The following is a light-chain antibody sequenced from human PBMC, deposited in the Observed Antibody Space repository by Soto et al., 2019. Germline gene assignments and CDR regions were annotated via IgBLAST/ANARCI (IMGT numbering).Light chain of an antibody. V-gene: IGKV1-39*01. CDR1: QSISTY. CDR2: LTF. CDR3: QHSSSTPWT. J-gene: IGKJ1*01. Sequence: DIQMTQSPSSLSASVGDRVTITCRASQSISTYLNCFQQKPGSAPKLLIYLTFTLQSGGPTRFSGSGSGTAFTLTISSLQPEDVATDYCQHSSSTPWTFGQGTKV.